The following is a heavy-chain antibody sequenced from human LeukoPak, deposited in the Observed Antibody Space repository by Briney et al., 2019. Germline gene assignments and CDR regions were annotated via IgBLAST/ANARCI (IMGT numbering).Heavy chain of an antibody. D-gene: IGHD5-12*01. CDR1: SESFNRYY. Sequence: SETLSLTCAVYSESFNRYYWSWIRQPPGKGLEWIAEIYHDGNTNYNPSLKSRVTISVDTSNNHFSLKLTSVTAADTAVYYCARLDISTTWYAFDYWGQGTLVTVSS. CDR2: IYHDGNT. CDR3: ARLDISTTWYAFDY. V-gene: IGHV4-34*01. J-gene: IGHJ4*02.